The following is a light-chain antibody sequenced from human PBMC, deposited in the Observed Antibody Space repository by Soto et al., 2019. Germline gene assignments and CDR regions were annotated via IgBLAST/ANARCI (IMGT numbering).Light chain of an antibody. CDR1: QSINAY. CDR2: LAS. CDR3: QQSDSTFIT. Sequence: DIQMTQSPSSLSASVGDTVTISCRASQSINAYLNWYQQQPGKAPKLLIYLASSLQSGVPSRFSGSGSGTDFTLTISSLQPDDVATYCCQQSDSTFITFGQGTRLEIK. V-gene: IGKV1-39*01. J-gene: IGKJ5*01.